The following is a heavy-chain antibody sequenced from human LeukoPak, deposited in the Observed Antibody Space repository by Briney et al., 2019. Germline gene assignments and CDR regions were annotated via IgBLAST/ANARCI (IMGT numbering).Heavy chain of an antibody. CDR3: ARDDRPGTTGQVDY. CDR2: ISYDGSNK. D-gene: IGHD1-1*01. Sequence: GGSLRLSCAGSGFTFSSYAMHWVRQAPGKGLEWVAVISYDGSNKYYADSVKGRFTISRDNSKNTLYLQMNSLRAEDTAVYYCARDDRPGTTGQVDYWGQGTLVTVSS. J-gene: IGHJ4*02. CDR1: GFTFSSYA. V-gene: IGHV3-30-3*01.